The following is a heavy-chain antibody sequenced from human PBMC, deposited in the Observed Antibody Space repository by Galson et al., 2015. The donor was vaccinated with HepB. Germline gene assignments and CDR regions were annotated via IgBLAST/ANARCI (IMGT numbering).Heavy chain of an antibody. D-gene: IGHD3-16*01. Sequence: QSGAEVKKPGESLRISCKGSGYSFTNYWISWVRQMPGKGLEWMGRIDPSDSYINYSPYFQGHVTISADKSISTAYLQWSSLKASDTAMYYCAVTWGGVVPDGLDYWGQGTLVTVSS. J-gene: IGHJ4*02. CDR1: GYSFTNYW. V-gene: IGHV5-10-1*01. CDR2: IDPSDSYI. CDR3: AVTWGGVVPDGLDY.